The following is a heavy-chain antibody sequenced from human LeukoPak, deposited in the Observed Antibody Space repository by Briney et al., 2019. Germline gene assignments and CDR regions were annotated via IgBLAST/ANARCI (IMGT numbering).Heavy chain of an antibody. CDR1: GFTFSSYW. D-gene: IGHD6-19*01. CDR3: ARGRYNSGWYPDYFDY. J-gene: IGHJ4*02. Sequence: PGGSLRLSCAASGFTFSSYWMHWVRQAPGKGLVWVSRINSDGSSTSYADSVKGRFTISRDNAKNSLYLQMNSLRAEDTAVYYCARGRYNSGWYPDYFDYWGQGTLVTVSS. CDR2: INSDGSST. V-gene: IGHV3-74*01.